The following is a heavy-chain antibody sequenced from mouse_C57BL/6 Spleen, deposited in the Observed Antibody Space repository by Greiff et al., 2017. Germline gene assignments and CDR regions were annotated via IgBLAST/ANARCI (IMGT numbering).Heavy chain of an antibody. J-gene: IGHJ2*01. Sequence: EVKLMESGGGLVKPGGSLKLSCAASGFTFSDYGMHWVRQAPEKGLEWVAYISSGSSTIYYADTVKGRFTISRDNAKNTLFLQMTRLRSEDTAMYYCARRGYDDGGYYFDYWGQGTTLTVSS. CDR3: ARRGYDDGGYYFDY. D-gene: IGHD2-2*01. V-gene: IGHV5-17*01. CDR2: ISSGSSTI. CDR1: GFTFSDYG.